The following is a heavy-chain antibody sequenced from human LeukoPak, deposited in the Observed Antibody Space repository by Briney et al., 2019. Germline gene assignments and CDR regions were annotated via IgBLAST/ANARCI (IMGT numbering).Heavy chain of an antibody. V-gene: IGHV4-34*01. J-gene: IGHJ6*02. CDR1: GGSFSGYY. CDR3: ARLSLVYYYYGMDV. D-gene: IGHD2-8*02. Sequence: PSETLSLTCAVYGGSFSGYYWSWIRQPPGKGLEWIGEINHSGSTNYNPSLKSRVTISVDTSKNQFSLKLSSVTAADTAVYYCARLSLVYYYYGMDVWGQGTTVTVSS. CDR2: INHSGST.